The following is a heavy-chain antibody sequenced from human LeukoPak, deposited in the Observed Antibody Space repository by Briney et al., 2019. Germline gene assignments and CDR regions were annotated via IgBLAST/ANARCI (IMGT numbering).Heavy chain of an antibody. J-gene: IGHJ4*02. D-gene: IGHD6-13*01. V-gene: IGHV1-8*03. Sequence: ASVKVSCKASGYTFTRYDINWVRQATGQGLEWMGWMNTKSGNTGHAQKFQGRVTITRDTSISTAYMELSSLRSEDTAVYYCARGPAAGEFDYWGQGTLVTVSS. CDR2: MNTKSGNT. CDR1: GYTFTRYD. CDR3: ARGPAAGEFDY.